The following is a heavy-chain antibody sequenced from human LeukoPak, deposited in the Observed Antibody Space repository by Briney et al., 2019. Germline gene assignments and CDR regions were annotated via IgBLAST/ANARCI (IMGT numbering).Heavy chain of an antibody. D-gene: IGHD2-15*01. CDR2: IYYSGST. V-gene: IGHV4-39*01. J-gene: IGHJ4*02. CDR1: GGSISSSSYY. CDR3: ARGRPGGTQQY. Sequence: SETLSLTCTVSGGSISSSSYYWGWIRQPPGKGLEWIGSIYYSGSTYYNPSLKSRVTISVDTSKNQFSLKLSSVTAADTAVYYCARGRPGGTQQYWGQGTLVTVSS.